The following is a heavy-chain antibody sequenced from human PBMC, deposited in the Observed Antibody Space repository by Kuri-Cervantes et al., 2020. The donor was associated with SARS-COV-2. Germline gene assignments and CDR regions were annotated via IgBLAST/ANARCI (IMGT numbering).Heavy chain of an antibody. CDR1: GYTFTSSG. CDR3: ARVYRWELPKDWGLLLPLDYYYGMDV. J-gene: IGHJ6*02. CDR2: ISAYNGNT. V-gene: IGHV1-18*01. Sequence: ASVKVSCKASGYTFTSSGISWVRQAPGQGLEWMGWISAYNGNTNYAQKLQGRVTMTTDTSTSTAYKELRSLRSDDTAVYYCARVYRWELPKDWGLLLPLDYYYGMDVWGQGTTVTVSS. D-gene: IGHD1-26*01.